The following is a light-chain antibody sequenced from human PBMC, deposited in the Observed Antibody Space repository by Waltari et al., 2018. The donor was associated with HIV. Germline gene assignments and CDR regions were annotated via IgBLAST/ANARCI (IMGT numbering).Light chain of an antibody. V-gene: IGKV3-15*01. CDR2: GAA. Sequence: EIVMTQSPATLSVSPGERATLACRASQSVSSNLAWYQWKPGQAPRLLIYGAATRAAGVPARFSGSGSGTEFTLTISSLQSEDCAVYYCQQYNNWHTFGPGTKVDIK. CDR1: QSVSSN. CDR3: QQYNNWHT. J-gene: IGKJ3*01.